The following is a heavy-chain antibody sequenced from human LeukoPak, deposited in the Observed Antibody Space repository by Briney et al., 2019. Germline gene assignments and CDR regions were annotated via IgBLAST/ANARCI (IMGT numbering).Heavy chain of an antibody. Sequence: GGSLRLSCTVSGFTVSSNSWSWVRQAPGKGLEWVSFIYSGGNTHYSHSVKGRFTISSDNSKYTMYLKMNSLRAEDTAIYYCARQSCEYSHPYDYWGQGTLVTVSS. V-gene: IGHV3-53*01. CDR2: IYSGGNT. CDR1: GFTVSSNS. CDR3: ARQSCEYSHPYDY. D-gene: IGHD2-15*01. J-gene: IGHJ4*02.